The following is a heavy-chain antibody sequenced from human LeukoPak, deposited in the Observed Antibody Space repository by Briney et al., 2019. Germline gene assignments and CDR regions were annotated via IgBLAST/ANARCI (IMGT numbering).Heavy chain of an antibody. Sequence: PGGSLRLSCAASGFTFSSYGMHWVRQAPGKGLEWVAVISYDGSNKYYADSVKGRFTISRDNSKNTLYLQMNSLRAEDTAVYYCAKAGLVPTVVQTPCGMDVWGQGTTVTVSS. CDR2: ISYDGSNK. V-gene: IGHV3-30*18. CDR1: GFTFSSYG. CDR3: AKAGLVPTVVQTPCGMDV. D-gene: IGHD4-23*01. J-gene: IGHJ6*02.